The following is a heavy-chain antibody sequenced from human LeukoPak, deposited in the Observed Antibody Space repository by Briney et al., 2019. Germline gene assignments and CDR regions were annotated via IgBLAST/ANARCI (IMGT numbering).Heavy chain of an antibody. D-gene: IGHD4-17*01. CDR3: ASHVDYGDYLPDY. CDR2: ISYDGSNK. CDR1: GFTFSSYG. V-gene: IGHV3-30*03. Sequence: PGRSLRLSCAASGFTFSSYGMHWVRQAPGKGLEWVAVISYDGSNKYYADSVKGRFTISRDNSKNTLYLQMNSLRAEDTAVYYCASHVDYGDYLPDYWGQGTLVTVSS. J-gene: IGHJ4*02.